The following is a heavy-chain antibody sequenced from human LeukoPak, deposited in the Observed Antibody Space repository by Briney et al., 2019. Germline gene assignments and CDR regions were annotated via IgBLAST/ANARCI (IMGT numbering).Heavy chain of an antibody. Sequence: ASVKVSCKASGYTFTSYAISWVRQAPGQGLEWMGWISGHNDDTNYAQRLQGRVTMTTDTSTSTAYMELRSLRSDDTAVYYCARAGYCSGGSCYPYYYYYYMDAWGKGTTVTVSS. J-gene: IGHJ6*03. CDR2: ISGHNDDT. V-gene: IGHV1-18*01. CDR1: GYTFTSYA. CDR3: ARAGYCSGGSCYPYYYYYYMDA. D-gene: IGHD2-15*01.